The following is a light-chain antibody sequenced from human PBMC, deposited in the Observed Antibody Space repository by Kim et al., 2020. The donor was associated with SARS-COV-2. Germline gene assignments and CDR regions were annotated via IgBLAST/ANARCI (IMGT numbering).Light chain of an antibody. CDR1: KLGDKY. J-gene: IGLJ3*02. Sequence: SYELTQPPSVSVPPGQTANITCSGDKLGDKYAFWYQQQPGQSPVLLIYQDTKRPSGSPERFSGSNSGITATLTISETQTTDEADYYCQAWDRSTAVFGGG. CDR3: QAWDRSTAV. V-gene: IGLV3-1*01. CDR2: QDT.